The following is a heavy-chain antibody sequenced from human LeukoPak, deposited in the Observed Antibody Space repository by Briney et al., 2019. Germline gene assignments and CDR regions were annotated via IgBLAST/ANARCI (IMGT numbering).Heavy chain of an antibody. D-gene: IGHD3/OR15-3a*01. CDR3: ARGPSWNFLTGSSYYFDY. J-gene: IGHJ4*02. Sequence: GASVKVSCKASGYTFTSYDINWVRQATGQGLEWMGWMNPNRGNTRYAQKFQGRGTMTRNTSISTAYMELSSLRSDDTAVYYCARGPSWNFLTGSSYYFDYWDQGALVTVSS. V-gene: IGHV1-8*01. CDR1: GYTFTSYD. CDR2: MNPNRGNT.